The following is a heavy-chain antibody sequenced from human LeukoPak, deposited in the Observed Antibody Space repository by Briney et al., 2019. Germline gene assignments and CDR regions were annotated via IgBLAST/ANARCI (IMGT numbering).Heavy chain of an antibody. J-gene: IGHJ4*02. CDR2: IYYSGST. CDR1: GGSISSSSYY. Sequence: KPSETLSLTCTVSGGSISSSSYYWGWIRQPPGKGLEWIGSIYYSGSTYYNPSLKSRVTISVDTSKNQFSLKLSSVTAADTAVYYCARFELRYSGSRGRYFDYWGQGTLVTVSS. D-gene: IGHD1-26*01. V-gene: IGHV4-39*07. CDR3: ARFELRYSGSRGRYFDY.